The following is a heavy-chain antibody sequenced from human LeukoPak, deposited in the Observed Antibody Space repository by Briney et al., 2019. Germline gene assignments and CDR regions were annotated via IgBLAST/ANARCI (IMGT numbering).Heavy chain of an antibody. CDR3: AKDLGIVGATTPDSEVDY. Sequence: GGSLRLSCAASGFTFSSYAMSWVRQAPGKGLEWVSAINGSGGSTYYADFVKGRFTISRDNSKNTLYLQMNSLRAEDTAVYYCAKDLGIVGATTPDSEVDYWGQGTLVTVSS. CDR1: GFTFSSYA. D-gene: IGHD1-26*01. CDR2: INGSGGST. V-gene: IGHV3-23*01. J-gene: IGHJ4*02.